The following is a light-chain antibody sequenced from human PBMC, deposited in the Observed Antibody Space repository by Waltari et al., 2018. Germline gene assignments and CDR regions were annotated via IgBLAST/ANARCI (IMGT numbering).Light chain of an antibody. J-gene: IGLJ3*02. V-gene: IGLV1-51*01. CDR3: GTWDDSLSAQV. CDR1: SPNIWRPY. Sequence: QSVLTQPPSVSAPPAQKATIPCSGRSPNIWRPYFSSYLHPPGTAPNLLIYDNDKRPSGIPDRFSGSTSATTATLGITGLQTGDEADYYCGTWDDSLSAQVFGGGTKLTVL. CDR2: DND.